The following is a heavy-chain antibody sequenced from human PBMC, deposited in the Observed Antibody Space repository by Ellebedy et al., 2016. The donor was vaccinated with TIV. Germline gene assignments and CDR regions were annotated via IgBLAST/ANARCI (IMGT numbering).Heavy chain of an antibody. CDR1: GFTFSCYE. CDR3: ARAFRYCSSTPCQDLDY. V-gene: IGHV3-48*03. D-gene: IGHD2-2*01. J-gene: IGHJ4*02. CDR2: ISSSGNTK. Sequence: GESLKISCAASGFTFSCYEVNWVRQAPEKGLDWISYISSSGNTKYYADSVKGRFTISRDNANNSMYLQMNSLRADDTAVYYCARAFRYCSSTPCQDLDYWGQGTLVTVSS.